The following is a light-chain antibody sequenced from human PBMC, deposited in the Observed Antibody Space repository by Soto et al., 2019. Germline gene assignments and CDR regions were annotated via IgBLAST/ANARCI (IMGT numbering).Light chain of an antibody. CDR2: GAS. CDR3: QQYGASLMYT. J-gene: IGKJ2*01. CDR1: QSVSSSY. V-gene: IGKV3-20*01. Sequence: EIVLTQSPGTLSLSPGERATLSCRASQSVSSSYLAWYQQTPGQAPRRLIYGASSRATGIPDRFSGSGSGTDFSLTISRLEPEVFAVYDCQQYGASLMYTFGQGTKLEIQ.